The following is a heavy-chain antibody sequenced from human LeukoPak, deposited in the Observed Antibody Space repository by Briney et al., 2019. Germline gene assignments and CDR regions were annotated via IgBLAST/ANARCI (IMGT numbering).Heavy chain of an antibody. Sequence: GGSLRLSCAASGFTFSSYAMSWVRQAPGKGLEWVSAISGSGGSTYYADTVKGRFAISRDNSKNTLYLQMNSLRAEDTAVYYCAKDYYYYYYMDVWGKGTTVTVSS. V-gene: IGHV3-23*01. CDR3: AKDYYYYYYMDV. J-gene: IGHJ6*03. CDR1: GFTFSSYA. CDR2: ISGSGGST.